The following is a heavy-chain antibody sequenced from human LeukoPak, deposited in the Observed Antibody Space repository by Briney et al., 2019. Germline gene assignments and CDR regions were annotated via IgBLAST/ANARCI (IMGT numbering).Heavy chain of an antibody. CDR2: IRYDESKR. J-gene: IGHJ4*02. D-gene: IGHD6-13*01. V-gene: IGHV3-30*02. CDR3: AKDFRRLAADGTEGFDY. Sequence: PGGSLRLSCAASGFTFNTYGMHWVRQAPGKGLEWVAFIRYDESKRSSADSVKGRFTISRDNFKNTLYLKMNSLRPEDTAVYYCAKDFRRLAADGTEGFDYWGQGTLVTVSS. CDR1: GFTFNTYG.